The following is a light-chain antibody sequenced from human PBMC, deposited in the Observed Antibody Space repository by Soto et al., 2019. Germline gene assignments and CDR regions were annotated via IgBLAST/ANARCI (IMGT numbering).Light chain of an antibody. CDR2: EVS. CDR3: SSHTSISTVV. Sequence: QSALTQPASVSGSPGQSITISCTGTSSDVGGYNYVSWYQHHPGKAPKLMIYEVSNRPSGVSNRFSGSKSGNTASLTISGLQAEDEADYYCSSHTSISTVVFGGGTKVTVL. J-gene: IGLJ2*01. CDR1: SSDVGGYNY. V-gene: IGLV2-14*01.